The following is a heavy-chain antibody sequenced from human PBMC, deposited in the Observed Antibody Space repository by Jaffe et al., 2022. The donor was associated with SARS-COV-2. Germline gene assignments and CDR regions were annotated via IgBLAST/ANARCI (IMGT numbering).Heavy chain of an antibody. CDR1: GFTFSSNS. D-gene: IGHD1-26*01. J-gene: IGHJ4*02. Sequence: EVQLLESGGGLVQPGGSLRLSCAASGFTFSSNSMSWVRQAPGKGLEWVSAIGSSGNNTYYSDSVRGRFTISRDNSKNTLFLQMNSLRAEDTAVYFCAKDPGSSPPTHYFDFWGQGTLVTVSS. V-gene: IGHV3-23*01. CDR2: IGSSGNNT. CDR3: AKDPGSSPPTHYFDF.